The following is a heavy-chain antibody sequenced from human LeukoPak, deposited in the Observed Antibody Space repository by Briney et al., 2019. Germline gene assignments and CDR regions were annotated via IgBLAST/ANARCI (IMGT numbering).Heavy chain of an antibody. Sequence: PSETLSLTCTVSGGSISSSSYYWGWIRQPPGKGLEWIGSIYYSGSTYYNPSLKSRVTMSVDTSKNQFSLELTSVTAADTAVYYCARIDDYYYYGMDVWGQGTTVTVSS. CDR2: IYYSGST. D-gene: IGHD3-22*01. CDR3: ARIDDYYYYGMDV. J-gene: IGHJ6*02. V-gene: IGHV4-39*01. CDR1: GGSISSSSYY.